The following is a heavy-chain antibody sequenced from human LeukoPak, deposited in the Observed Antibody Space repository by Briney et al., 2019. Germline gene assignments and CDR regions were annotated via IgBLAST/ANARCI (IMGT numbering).Heavy chain of an antibody. J-gene: IGHJ4*02. D-gene: IGHD2-2*01. CDR3: AKALEGVVPAADFDY. V-gene: IGHV3-74*01. Sequence: GGSLRLSCAASGFTFSSYWMHWVRQAPGRGLVWVSRINSDGSSTSYADSVKGRFTISRDNAKNSLYLQMNSLRAEDTAVYYCAKALEGVVPAADFDYWGQGTLVTVSS. CDR2: INSDGSST. CDR1: GFTFSSYW.